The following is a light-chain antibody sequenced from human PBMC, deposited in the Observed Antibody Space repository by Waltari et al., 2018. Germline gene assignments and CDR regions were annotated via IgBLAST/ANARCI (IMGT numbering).Light chain of an antibody. J-gene: IGKJ1*01. CDR1: QSIRSW. Sequence: DIQMTQSPSTLSASVGDRVTIPCRASQSIRSWLAWYQQKPGKAPKLLIYKASSLESGVPSRFSGSGSGTEFTLTISSLQPDDFATYYCQQYNRFGQGTKVEIK. CDR3: QQYNR. V-gene: IGKV1-5*03. CDR2: KAS.